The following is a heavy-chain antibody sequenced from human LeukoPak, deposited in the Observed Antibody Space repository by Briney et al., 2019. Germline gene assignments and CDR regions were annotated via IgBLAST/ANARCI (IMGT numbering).Heavy chain of an antibody. V-gene: IGHV3-11*04. Sequence: GGPLRLSCAASGFTFSDYYMSGIRQAPGKGLEGVSYISISGSTKYYADSVKGRFAISRDNAKNSLYLQMNSLRAEDTAVYYCARHPPPVRYCNSTSCLGAFDIWGQGTMVTVSS. CDR3: ARHPPPVRYCNSTSCLGAFDI. J-gene: IGHJ3*02. CDR2: ISISGSTK. D-gene: IGHD2-2*01. CDR1: GFTFSDYY.